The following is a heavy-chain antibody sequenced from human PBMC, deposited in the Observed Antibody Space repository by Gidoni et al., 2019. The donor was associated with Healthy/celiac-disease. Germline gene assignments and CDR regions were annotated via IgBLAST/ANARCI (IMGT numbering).Heavy chain of an antibody. CDR3: AKGPSDIVVVPAAILGFDY. D-gene: IGHD2-2*02. CDR2: TSGSGGST. V-gene: IGHV3-23*04. CDR1: GFTFSSYA. J-gene: IGHJ4*02. Sequence: EVQLVESGGGLVQPGGSLRLSCAASGFTFSSYAMSWVRQAPGKGLEWVSATSGSGGSTYYADSVKGRFTISRDNSKNTLYLQMNSLRAEDTAVYYCAKGPSDIVVVPAAILGFDYWGQGTLVTVSS.